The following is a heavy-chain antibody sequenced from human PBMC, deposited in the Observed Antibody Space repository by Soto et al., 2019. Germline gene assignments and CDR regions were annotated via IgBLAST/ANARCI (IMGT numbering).Heavy chain of an antibody. CDR3: ARALREYSYGYIGY. Sequence: SETLSLTCAVYGGSFSAYYWSWIRQPPGKGLEWIGEINHSGSTNYNPSLKSRVTISVDTSKNQFSLKLSSVTAADTAVYYCARALREYSYGYIGYWGQGTVVTVSS. D-gene: IGHD5-18*01. CDR2: INHSGST. J-gene: IGHJ4*02. CDR1: GGSFSAYY. V-gene: IGHV4-34*01.